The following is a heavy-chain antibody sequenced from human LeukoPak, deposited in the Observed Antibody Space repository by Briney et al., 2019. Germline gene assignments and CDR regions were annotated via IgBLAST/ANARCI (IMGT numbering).Heavy chain of an antibody. J-gene: IGHJ6*03. CDR1: DFSFETYW. CDR3: ARGETMDV. D-gene: IGHD1-26*01. CDR2: INEDGTEK. V-gene: IGHV3-7*01. Sequence: GGSLRLSCVALDFSFETYWMSWVRQAPGKGSQWVANINEDGTEKHYVGSVRGRFTISRDNAESSLHLQMNSLRPDDLGVYYCARGETMDVWGKGTMVTVSS.